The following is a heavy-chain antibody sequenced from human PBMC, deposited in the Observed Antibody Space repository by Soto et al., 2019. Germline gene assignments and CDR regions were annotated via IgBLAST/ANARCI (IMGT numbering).Heavy chain of an antibody. D-gene: IGHD3-10*01. CDR3: AGGFWDYYGSGSYYPSPTYYYYYGMDV. Sequence: SETLSLTCAVYGGSFSGYYWSWIRQPPGKGLEWIGEINHSGSTNYNPSLKSRVTISVDTSKNQFSLKLSSVTAADTAVYYCAGGFWDYYGSGSYYPSPTYYYYYGMDVWGQGTTVTVSS. J-gene: IGHJ6*02. CDR2: INHSGST. CDR1: GGSFSGYY. V-gene: IGHV4-34*01.